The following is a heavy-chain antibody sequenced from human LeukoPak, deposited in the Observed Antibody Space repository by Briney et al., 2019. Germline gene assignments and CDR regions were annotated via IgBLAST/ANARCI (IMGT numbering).Heavy chain of an antibody. CDR1: VYTFTGYY. V-gene: IGHV1-2*02. Sequence: RASVKVSCKASVYTFTGYYMHWVRQAPGQGLEWMGWINPNSGGTNYAQKFQGRVTMTRDTSISTAYMELSRLRSDDTAVYYCARVFDGGSYYGYSVGYWGQGTLVTVSS. CDR3: ARVFDGGSYYGYSVGY. CDR2: INPNSGGT. J-gene: IGHJ4*02. D-gene: IGHD1-26*01.